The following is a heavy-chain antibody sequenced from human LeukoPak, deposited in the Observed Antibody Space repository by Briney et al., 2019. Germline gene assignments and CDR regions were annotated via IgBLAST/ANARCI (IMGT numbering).Heavy chain of an antibody. CDR2: IYYSGST. D-gene: IGHD3-22*01. CDR1: GGSFSGYY. Sequence: PSETLSLICAVYGGSFSGYYWGWIRQPPGKGLEWIGSIYYSGSTYYNPSLKSRVTISVDTSKNQFSLKLSSVTAADTAVYYCARHLVDYYDSSGYWFWGQGTLVTVSS. CDR3: ARHLVDYYDSSGYWF. J-gene: IGHJ4*02. V-gene: IGHV4-39*01.